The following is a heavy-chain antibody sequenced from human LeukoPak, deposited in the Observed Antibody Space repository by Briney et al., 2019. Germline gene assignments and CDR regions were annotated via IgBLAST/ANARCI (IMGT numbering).Heavy chain of an antibody. J-gene: IGHJ4*02. Sequence: GGSLRLSCAASGFTFSSYWMHWVRQAPGKGLVWVSRINSDGSSTSYADSMKGRFTISRDNAKNTLYLQMNSLRAEDTAVYYCARTSAGLGSPDEFWGQGTLVTVSS. CDR1: GFTFSSYW. V-gene: IGHV3-74*01. D-gene: IGHD6-19*01. CDR3: ARTSAGLGSPDEF. CDR2: INSDGSST.